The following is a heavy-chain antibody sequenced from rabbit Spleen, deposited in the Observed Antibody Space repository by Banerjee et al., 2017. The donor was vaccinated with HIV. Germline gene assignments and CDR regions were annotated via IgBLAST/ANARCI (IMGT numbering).Heavy chain of an antibody. CDR3: ARDAAGREDFNL. J-gene: IGHJ4*01. CDR2: INVVTGKA. Sequence: QEQLVESGGGLVRPEGSLKLSCKASGFSFSNKAVMCWVRQAPGKGLEWIACINVVTGKAVYASWAKGRFTVSKTSSTTVTLQMPSLTAADTATYFCARDAAGREDFNLWGQGTLVTVS. V-gene: IGHV1S45*01. D-gene: IGHD4-2*01. CDR1: GFSFSNKAV.